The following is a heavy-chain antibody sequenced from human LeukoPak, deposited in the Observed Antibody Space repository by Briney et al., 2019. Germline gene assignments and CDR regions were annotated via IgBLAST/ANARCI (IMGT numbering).Heavy chain of an antibody. V-gene: IGHV1-2*04. CDR1: GYTFTGYY. D-gene: IGHD2-15*01. CDR3: ARGKDAHIYSDY. J-gene: IGHJ4*02. Sequence: ASVKVSCKASGYTFTGYYMHWVRQAPGQGLEWMGWINPNSGGTNYAQKFQGWVTMTRDTSISTAYMELSRLRSDDTAVYYCARGKDAHIYSDYWGQGTLVTVST. CDR2: INPNSGGT.